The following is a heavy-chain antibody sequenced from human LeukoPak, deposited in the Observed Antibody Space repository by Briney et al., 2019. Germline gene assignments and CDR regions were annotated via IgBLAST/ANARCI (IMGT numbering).Heavy chain of an antibody. J-gene: IGHJ4*02. CDR2: IFHSGST. CDR1: GVSISSSNW. D-gene: IGHD5-24*01. Sequence: MASETLSLTCAVSGVSISSSNWWSWVRQPPGKGLEWIGEIFHSGSTNYNPSLKSRVIISLDKSENQFSLNLTSVTAADTARYYCARARLNGDVKELYFDSWGQGTRVTVSS. CDR3: ARARLNGDVKELYFDS. V-gene: IGHV4-4*02.